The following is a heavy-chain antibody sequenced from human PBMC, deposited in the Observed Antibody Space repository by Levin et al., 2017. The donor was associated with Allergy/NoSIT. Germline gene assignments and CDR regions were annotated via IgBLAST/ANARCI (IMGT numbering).Heavy chain of an antibody. CDR3: ARDPGIAAAGSLGDWYFDL. CDR1: GGSISSYY. J-gene: IGHJ2*01. D-gene: IGHD6-13*01. CDR2: IYYSGST. V-gene: IGHV4-59*01. Sequence: ESLKISCTVSGGSISSYYWSWIRQPPGKGLEWIGYIYYSGSTNYNPSLKSRVTISVDTSKNQFSLKLSSVTAADTAVYYCARDPGIAAAGSLGDWYFDLWGRGTLVTVSS.